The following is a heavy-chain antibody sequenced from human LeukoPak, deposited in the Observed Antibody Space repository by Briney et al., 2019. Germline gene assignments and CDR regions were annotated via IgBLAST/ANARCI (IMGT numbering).Heavy chain of an antibody. CDR2: TVSEIDGGTT. CDR3: TTDEDWNYARKDV. V-gene: IGHV3-15*04. J-gene: IGHJ6*02. CDR1: GFTSNYAW. D-gene: IGHD1-7*01. Sequence: TSGGSLRLSCAASGFTSNYAWMSWVRQVPGKGLEWVGQTVSEIDGGTTDYAAPVKGRFTISRDDSKSTLYLQMNSLKIEDTAVYYCTTDEDWNYARKDVWGQGATVIVSS.